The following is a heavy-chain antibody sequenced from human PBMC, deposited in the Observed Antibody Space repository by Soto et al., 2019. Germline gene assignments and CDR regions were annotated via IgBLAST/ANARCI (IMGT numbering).Heavy chain of an antibody. Sequence: SVKVSCKASGFTFTSSAVQWVRQARGQRLEWIGWIVVGSGNTNYAQKFQGWVTMTRDTSISTAYMELSRLRSDDTAVYYCARVRVAAAASDAFDIWGQGTMVTVSS. V-gene: IGHV1-58*01. CDR3: ARVRVAAAASDAFDI. J-gene: IGHJ3*02. CDR1: GFTFTSSA. D-gene: IGHD6-13*01. CDR2: IVVGSGNT.